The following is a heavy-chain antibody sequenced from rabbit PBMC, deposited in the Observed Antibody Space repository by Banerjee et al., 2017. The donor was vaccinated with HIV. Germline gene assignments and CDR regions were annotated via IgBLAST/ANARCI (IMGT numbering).Heavy chain of an antibody. V-gene: IGHV1S40*01. Sequence: QSLEESGGDLVKPGGSLTLTCTASGLDFSSSYWICWVRQAPGKGLELIACIYTSSGSTLYASWAKGRFTISKTSSTTVTLQMTSLTAADTATYFCARESVADYGGSSLKLWGPGTLVTVS. CDR2: IYTSSGST. D-gene: IGHD2-1*01. J-gene: IGHJ4*01. CDR1: GLDFSSSYW. CDR3: ARESVADYGGSSLKL.